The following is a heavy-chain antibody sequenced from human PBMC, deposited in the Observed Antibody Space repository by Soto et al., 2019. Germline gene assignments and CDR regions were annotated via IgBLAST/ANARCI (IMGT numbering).Heavy chain of an antibody. D-gene: IGHD5-18*01. CDR1: GGSISSGGYS. CDR3: ASAWIQRTGDAFDI. Sequence: SETLSLPCAVSGGSISSGGYSWSWIRQPPGKGLEWIGYIYHSGGTYYNPSLKNRVNIQVDRSKNNLHLKLSSVTAADKAVYYCASAWIQRTGDAFDIWGQVKMVP. J-gene: IGHJ3*02. CDR2: IYHSGGT. V-gene: IGHV4-30-2*01.